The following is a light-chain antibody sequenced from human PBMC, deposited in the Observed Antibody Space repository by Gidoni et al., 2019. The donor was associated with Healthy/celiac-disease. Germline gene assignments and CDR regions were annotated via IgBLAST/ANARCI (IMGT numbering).Light chain of an antibody. CDR1: QSVSSY. CDR2: DAS. V-gene: IGKV3-11*01. J-gene: IGKJ4*01. CDR3: QQRSSWPLS. Sequence: EIVLPQSPANLSFSPGERATLSCRPGQSVSSYLAWFQQKPGQAPRLLSYDASNRATDNPARFSSSGSGTDFTLTINSLEPEDIAVYYCQQRSSWPLSFGGGTKVEIK.